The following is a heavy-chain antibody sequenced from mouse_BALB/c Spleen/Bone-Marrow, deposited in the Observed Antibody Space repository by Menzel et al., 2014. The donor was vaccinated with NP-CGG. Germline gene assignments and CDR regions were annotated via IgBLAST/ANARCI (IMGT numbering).Heavy chain of an antibody. CDR1: GFSLTNYG. Sequence: VKLVESGPGLVAPSQSLSITCTVSGFSLTNYGLHWVRQPPGKGLEWLGVIWAGGSTNYNSALMSGLSISKDNSKSQAFLKMHSLQTDDTAMYYCARDRNSLLRLRYFDFWGQGTTLTVSS. D-gene: IGHD1-2*01. CDR2: IWAGGST. CDR3: ARDRNSLLRLRYFDF. J-gene: IGHJ2*01. V-gene: IGHV2-9*02.